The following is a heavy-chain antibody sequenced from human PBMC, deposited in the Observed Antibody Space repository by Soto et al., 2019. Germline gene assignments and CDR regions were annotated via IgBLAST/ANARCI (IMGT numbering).Heavy chain of an antibody. D-gene: IGHD3-3*01. V-gene: IGHV3-21*02. CDR1: GFDFSSYS. J-gene: IGHJ6*03. Sequence: EVQLVESGGGMVKTGGSLRLSCAASGFDFSSYSMNWVRQAPGQGLEWVSSINEDSSYIYYAHSLRGRFTIYRDNAKEALYLQFNSLRAEDTAVYYCVRDFGWDFRSGYMDVWGDGATVTVSS. CDR3: VRDFGWDFRSGYMDV. CDR2: INEDSSYI.